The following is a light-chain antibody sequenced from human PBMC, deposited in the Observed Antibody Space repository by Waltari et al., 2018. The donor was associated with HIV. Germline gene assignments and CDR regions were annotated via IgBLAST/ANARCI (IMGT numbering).Light chain of an antibody. J-gene: IGLJ3*02. Sequence: SYEVTQPPSLSVPPGQTASIPCPRDKEREKCACWYQQMPGQSPILVIYADTKRPPGIPRRFSASNSGTTATLTITGTQAMDEADYYCQAWDSTTRVFGGGTKLTVL. CDR1: KEREKC. CDR2: ADT. CDR3: QAWDSTTRV. V-gene: IGLV3-1*01.